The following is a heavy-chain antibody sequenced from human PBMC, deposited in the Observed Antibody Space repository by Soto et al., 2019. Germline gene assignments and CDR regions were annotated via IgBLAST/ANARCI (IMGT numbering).Heavy chain of an antibody. CDR2: INHSGST. Sequence: QVQLQQWGAGLLKPSETLSLTCAVYCGSFRGYYWSWIRQPPGKGLEWIGEINHSGSTNYNPSLKIRVTMSVDTSKNQFSLKLSSVTAADTAVYYCARTSKFDCWGQGTLVTVSS. CDR3: ARTSKFDC. D-gene: IGHD6-6*01. CDR1: CGSFRGYY. J-gene: IGHJ4*02. V-gene: IGHV4-34*01.